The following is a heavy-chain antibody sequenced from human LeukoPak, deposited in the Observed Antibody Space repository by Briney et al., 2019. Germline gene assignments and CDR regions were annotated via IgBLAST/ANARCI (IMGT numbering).Heavy chain of an antibody. Sequence: PGGSLRLSCAASGFTFDDYAMHWVRQAPGKGLEWVSLISRDGGSTYYADSVKGRFTISRDNSKNSLYLRMNSLRTEDTALYYCAKPKTYYYDSRGHVDAFDIWGQGTMVTVSS. J-gene: IGHJ3*02. D-gene: IGHD3-22*01. CDR3: AKPKTYYYDSRGHVDAFDI. CDR2: ISRDGGST. CDR1: GFTFDDYA. V-gene: IGHV3-43*02.